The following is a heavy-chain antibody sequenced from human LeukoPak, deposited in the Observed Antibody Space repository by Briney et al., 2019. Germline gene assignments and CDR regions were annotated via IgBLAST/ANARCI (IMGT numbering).Heavy chain of an antibody. Sequence: GGSLRLSCVASGFTFSSYAMSWVRQAPGKGLEWVSAISGSGGSTYYADSVKGRFTISRDNSKNTLYLQMNSLRAEDTAVYYCAKVSGYSGSGYVDIWGQGTMVTVSS. CDR1: GFTFSSYA. CDR2: ISGSGGST. V-gene: IGHV3-23*01. J-gene: IGHJ3*02. CDR3: AKVSGYSGSGYVDI. D-gene: IGHD2-15*01.